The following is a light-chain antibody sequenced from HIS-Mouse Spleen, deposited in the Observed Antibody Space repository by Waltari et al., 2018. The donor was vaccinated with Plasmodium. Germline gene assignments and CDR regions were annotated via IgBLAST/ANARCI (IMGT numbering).Light chain of an antibody. CDR1: QSVSSN. Sequence: EIVMTQSPATLSVSPGGRAPLSCRARQSVSSNLAWYQQKPGQAPRLLIYGASTRATGIPARFSGSGSGTEFTLTISSLQSEDFAVYYCQQYNNWSFTFGPGTKVDIK. J-gene: IGKJ3*01. CDR2: GAS. V-gene: IGKV3-15*01. CDR3: QQYNNWSFT.